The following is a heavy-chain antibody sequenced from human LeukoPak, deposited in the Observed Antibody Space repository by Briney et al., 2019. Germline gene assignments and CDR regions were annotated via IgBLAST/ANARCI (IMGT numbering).Heavy chain of an antibody. D-gene: IGHD2-2*01. CDR1: GFTFSSYS. CDR2: ISSSSSTI. J-gene: IGHJ6*03. Sequence: GGSLRLSCAASGFTFSSYSMNWVRQAPGKGLEWVSYISSSSSTIYYADSVKGRFTISRDNAKNSLYLQMNSLRAEDTAVYYCARDPWGPAANCMDVWGKGTTVTVSS. CDR3: ARDPWGPAANCMDV. V-gene: IGHV3-48*01.